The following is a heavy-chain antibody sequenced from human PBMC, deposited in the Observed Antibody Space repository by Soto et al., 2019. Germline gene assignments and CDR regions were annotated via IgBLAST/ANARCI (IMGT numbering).Heavy chain of an antibody. D-gene: IGHD3-22*01. CDR1: GFTFSNAG. V-gene: IGHV3-15*07. CDR2: IKSKTDGGTT. CDR3: TTDPVTMIVVVPSSG. J-gene: IGHJ4*02. Sequence: PGGSMRLSCAASGFTFSNAGRNWVRQAPGKGLEWVGRIKSKTDGGTTDYAAPVKGRFTISRDDSKNTLYLQMNSLKTEDTAVYYCTTDPVTMIVVVPSSGWGQGTLVTVSS.